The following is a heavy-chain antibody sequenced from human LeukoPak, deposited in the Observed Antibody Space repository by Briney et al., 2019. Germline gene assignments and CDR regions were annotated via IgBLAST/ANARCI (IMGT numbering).Heavy chain of an antibody. CDR1: GGSFSGYY. Sequence: SETLSLTCAVYGGSFSGYYWSWIRQPPGKGLEWIGEINHSGSTNYNPSLKSRVTISVDTSKNQFSLELSSVTAADTAVYYCARGSPSTYYDFWSGYSYNWFDPWGQGTLVTVSS. V-gene: IGHV4-34*01. CDR3: ARGSPSTYYDFWSGYSYNWFDP. D-gene: IGHD3-3*01. CDR2: INHSGST. J-gene: IGHJ5*02.